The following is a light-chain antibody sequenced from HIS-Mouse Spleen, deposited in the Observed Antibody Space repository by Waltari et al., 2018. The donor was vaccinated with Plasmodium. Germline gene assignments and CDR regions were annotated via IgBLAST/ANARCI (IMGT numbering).Light chain of an antibody. Sequence: EIVMTQSPATLSVSPGERAHLSCRASQSVSSNLAWYQQKPGQAHSLLIYGASTRATGIPARFSGSGSGTEFTLTISSMQSEDFAVYYCQQYNNWPRGTFGQGTKVEIK. CDR1: QSVSSN. V-gene: IGKV3-15*01. J-gene: IGKJ1*01. CDR3: QQYNNWPRGT. CDR2: GAS.